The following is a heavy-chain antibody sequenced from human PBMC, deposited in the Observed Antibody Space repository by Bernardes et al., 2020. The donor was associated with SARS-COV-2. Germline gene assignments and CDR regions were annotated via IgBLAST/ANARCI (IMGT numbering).Heavy chain of an antibody. CDR1: GLSFSEAW. CDR3: AAAVRGLYFDY. CDR2: IYPDDSET. V-gene: IGHV5-51*01. Sequence: GEYLKISCKTSGLSFSEAWIGWVRQMPGKGLEWMGIIYPDDSETDYSPSFQGRVTFSADKSTTTAYLHWSSLKASDTAMYFCAAAVRGLYFDYWGQGTLVTVSS. J-gene: IGHJ4*02.